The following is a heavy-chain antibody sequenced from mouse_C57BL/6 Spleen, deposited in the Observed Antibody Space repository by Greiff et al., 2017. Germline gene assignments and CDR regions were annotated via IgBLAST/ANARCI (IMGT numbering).Heavy chain of an antibody. CDR1: GYTFTSYG. CDR3: AREDGNHAGYFDY. J-gene: IGHJ2*01. V-gene: IGHV1-81*01. Sequence: VKLQESGAELARPGASVKLSCKASGYTFTSYGISWVKQRTGQGLEWIGEIYPRSGNTYYNEKFKGKATLTADKSSSTAYMELRSLTSEDSAVYFCAREDGNHAGYFDYWGQGTTLTVSS. CDR2: IYPRSGNT. D-gene: IGHD2-1*01.